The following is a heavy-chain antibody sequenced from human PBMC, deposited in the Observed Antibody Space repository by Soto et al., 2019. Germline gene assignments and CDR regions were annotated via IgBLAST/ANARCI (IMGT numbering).Heavy chain of an antibody. V-gene: IGHV4-34*01. CDR2: TDHSGST. CDR1: GGSFTDYY. D-gene: IGHD5-12*01. J-gene: IGHJ6*02. CDR3: ARRLQRRVGGYKGHGYHGSAG. Sequence: QVQLQQWGAGLLKPSETLSLTCAVQGGSFTDYYWSWVRQPPAKGLEWIGETDHSGSTIYNPSLKSRVAISFYLPKMQFSLELTAATVADTAVYSCARRLQRRVGGYKGHGYHGSAGWGPVTTFHVSS.